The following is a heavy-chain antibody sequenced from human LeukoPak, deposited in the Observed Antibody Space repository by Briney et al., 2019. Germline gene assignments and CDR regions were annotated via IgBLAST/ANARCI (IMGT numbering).Heavy chain of an antibody. CDR3: ARPRGSGGVAWFDY. Sequence: SETLSLTCVVSVYSISSGYYWGWIRQPPGKGLEWIGSIYHSGSTYYNPSLKSRVTISVDTSKNQFSLKLSSVTAADTAVYYCARPRGSGGVAWFDYWGQGTLVTVSS. J-gene: IGHJ4*02. D-gene: IGHD3-16*01. V-gene: IGHV4-38-2*01. CDR2: IYHSGST. CDR1: VYSISSGYY.